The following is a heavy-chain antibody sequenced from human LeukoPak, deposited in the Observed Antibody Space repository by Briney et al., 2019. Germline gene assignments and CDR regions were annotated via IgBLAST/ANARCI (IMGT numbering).Heavy chain of an antibody. CDR1: GFTFSSYA. J-gene: IGHJ6*04. CDR2: ISSSTDST. V-gene: IGHV3-23*01. D-gene: IGHD3-10*02. Sequence: GGSLRLSCTASGFTFSSYAMSWVRQAPGKGLEWVSTISSSTDSTYYADSVKGRFTISRDNGKNSLYLQMNSLRAEDTAVYYCAELGITMIGGVWGKGTTVTISS. CDR3: AELGITMIGGV.